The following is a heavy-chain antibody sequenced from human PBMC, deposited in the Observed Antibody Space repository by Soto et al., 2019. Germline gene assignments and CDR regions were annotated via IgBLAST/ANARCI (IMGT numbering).Heavy chain of an antibody. J-gene: IGHJ6*02. CDR3: ARDGLAPGRICFGEFIPPLGIYYYGMDV. D-gene: IGHD3-10*01. V-gene: IGHV3-33*01. CDR1: GFTFSSYG. CDR2: IWYDGSNK. Sequence: GGSLRLSCAASGFTFSSYGMHWVRQAPGKGLEWVAVIWYDGSNKYYADSVKGRFTISRDNSKNTLYLQMNSLRAEDTAVYYCARDGLAPGRICFGEFIPPLGIYYYGMDVWGQGTTVTVPS.